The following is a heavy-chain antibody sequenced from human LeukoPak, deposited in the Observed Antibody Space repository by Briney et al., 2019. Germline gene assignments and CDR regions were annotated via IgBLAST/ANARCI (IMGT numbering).Heavy chain of an antibody. CDR3: ARGRDFWSGYPYFDY. CDR2: IYHSGST. V-gene: IGHV4-4*02. D-gene: IGHD3-3*01. Sequence: SGTLSLTCAVSGGSISSSNWWSWVRQPPGKGLEWIGEIYHSGSTNYNPSLKSRVTISVDKSKNQFSLKLSSVTAADTAVYYCARGRDFWSGYPYFDYWGQGKLVTVSS. J-gene: IGHJ4*02. CDR1: GGSISSSNW.